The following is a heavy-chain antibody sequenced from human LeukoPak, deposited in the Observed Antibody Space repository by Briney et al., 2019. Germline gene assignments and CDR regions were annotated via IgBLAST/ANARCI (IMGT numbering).Heavy chain of an antibody. CDR2: IYYSGST. D-gene: IGHD4-11*01. V-gene: IGHV4-59*01. CDR3: ARVGDDYSNYYFDY. Sequence: PSETLSLTCTVSGGSISSYYWSWIRQPPGKGLEWSGYIYYSGSTNYNPSLKSRVTISVDTSKNQFSLKLSSVTAADTAVYYCARVGDDYSNYYFDYWGQGTLVTVSS. CDR1: GGSISSYY. J-gene: IGHJ4*02.